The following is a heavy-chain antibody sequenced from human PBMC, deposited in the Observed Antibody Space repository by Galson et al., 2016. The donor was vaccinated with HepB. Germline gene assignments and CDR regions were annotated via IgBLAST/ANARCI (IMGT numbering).Heavy chain of an antibody. CDR3: GTVFEY. V-gene: IGHV3-74*01. CDR2: IDHEGRGT. Sequence: SLRLSCAVSGISLNNYWMHWVRQVPRKGLVWVARIDHEGRGTSYADSVRGRFTMSRDSAKSTVYLQMDSLRAEDTAVYYCGTVFEYWGQGSRVTVSS. CDR1: GISLNNYW. J-gene: IGHJ4*02.